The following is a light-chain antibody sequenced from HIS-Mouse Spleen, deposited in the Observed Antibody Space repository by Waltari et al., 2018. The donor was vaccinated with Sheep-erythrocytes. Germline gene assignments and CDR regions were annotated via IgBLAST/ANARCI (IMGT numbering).Light chain of an antibody. V-gene: IGKV1-5*03. CDR2: KAS. CDR3: QQYNSYPLT. J-gene: IGKJ4*01. CDR1: QSISSW. Sequence: DIQMTQSPSTLSASVGDRVTITGRASQSISSWLAWYQQKPGKAPKLLIYKASSVESGVPSRFSGSGSGTEFTLTISSLQPDDFATYYCQQYNSYPLTFGGGTKVEIK.